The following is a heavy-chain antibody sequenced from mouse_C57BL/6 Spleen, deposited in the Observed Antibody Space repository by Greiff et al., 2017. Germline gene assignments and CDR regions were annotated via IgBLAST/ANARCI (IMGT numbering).Heavy chain of an antibody. Sequence: QVQLKQPGAELVKPGASVKVSCKASGYTFTSYWMHWVKQRPGQGLEWIGRIHPSDSDTNYNQKFKGKATLTVDKSSSTAYMQLSSLTSEDSAVYYCAIPPMINYAMDYWGQGTSVTVSS. V-gene: IGHV1-74*01. D-gene: IGHD2-4*01. CDR3: AIPPMINYAMDY. CDR1: GYTFTSYW. J-gene: IGHJ4*01. CDR2: IHPSDSDT.